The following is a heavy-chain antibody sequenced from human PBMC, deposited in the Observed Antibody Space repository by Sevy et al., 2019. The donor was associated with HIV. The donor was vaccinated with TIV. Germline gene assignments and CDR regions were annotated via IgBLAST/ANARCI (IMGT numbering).Heavy chain of an antibody. CDR2: IKQDGSEK. J-gene: IGHJ5*02. CDR3: ARGGRGVIIYH. Sequence: GGSLRLSCAASGFTVSSNYMSWVRQAPGKGLEWVANIKQDGSEKYYVDSVKGRFTISRDNAKNSLYLQMNSLRAEDTAVYYCARGGRGVIIYHWGQGTLVTVSS. D-gene: IGHD3-10*01. V-gene: IGHV3-7*03. CDR1: GFTVSSNY.